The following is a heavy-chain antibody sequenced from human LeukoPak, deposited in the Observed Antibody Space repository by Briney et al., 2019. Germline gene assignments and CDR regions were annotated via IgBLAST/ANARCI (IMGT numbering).Heavy chain of an antibody. Sequence: SETLSLTCTVSGGSISNYYWSWIRQPPGKGLEWIGYIYYSGSTNYSPSLKSRVTISVDTSKNQFSLKLSSVTAADTAVYYCARVISGTTVTTFSFDYWGQGTLVTVSS. V-gene: IGHV4-59*01. CDR1: GGSISNYY. CDR3: ARVISGTTVTTFSFDY. CDR2: IYYSGST. J-gene: IGHJ4*02. D-gene: IGHD4-17*01.